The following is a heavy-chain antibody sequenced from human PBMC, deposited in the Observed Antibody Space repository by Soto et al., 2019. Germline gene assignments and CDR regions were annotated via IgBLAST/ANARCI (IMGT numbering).Heavy chain of an antibody. V-gene: IGHV1-69*02. CDR2: IIPILGIA. J-gene: IGHJ6*03. CDR1: GGTFSSYT. Sequence: ASVKVSCKASGGTFSSYTISWVRQAPGQGLEWMGRIIPILGIANYAQKFQGRVTITADKSTSTAYMELSSLRSEDTAVYYCARGPGYCSSTSCYRGYYYYYYMDVWGKGTTVTVSS. CDR3: ARGPGYCSSTSCYRGYYYYYYMDV. D-gene: IGHD2-2*01.